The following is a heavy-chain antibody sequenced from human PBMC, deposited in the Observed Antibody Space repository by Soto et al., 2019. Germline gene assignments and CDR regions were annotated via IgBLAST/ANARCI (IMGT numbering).Heavy chain of an antibody. Sequence: QVQLVQSGAEVKKPGASVKVSCKASGYTFTSYYMHWVRQAPGQGLEWMGIINPSGGSTSYAQKFQGGVTMTRDTSTSTVYMELSSLRSEDTAVYYCARDVPPYDILTGGEGYFDYWGQGTLVTVSS. V-gene: IGHV1-46*01. J-gene: IGHJ4*02. CDR3: ARDVPPYDILTGGEGYFDY. CDR2: INPSGGST. D-gene: IGHD3-9*01. CDR1: GYTFTSYY.